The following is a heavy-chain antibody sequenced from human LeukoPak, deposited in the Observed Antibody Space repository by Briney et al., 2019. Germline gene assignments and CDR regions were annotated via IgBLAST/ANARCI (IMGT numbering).Heavy chain of an antibody. V-gene: IGHV1-69*05. CDR2: IIPIFGTA. CDR1: GGTFSSYA. Sequence: SVKVSCKASGGTFSSYAISWVRQAPGQGLEWMGGIIPIFGTANYAQKFQGRVTITTDESTSTAYMELSSLRSEDTAVYYCARADLCSGGSCYSGLGCYFDYWGQGTLVTVSS. CDR3: ARADLCSGGSCYSGLGCYFDY. J-gene: IGHJ4*02. D-gene: IGHD2-15*01.